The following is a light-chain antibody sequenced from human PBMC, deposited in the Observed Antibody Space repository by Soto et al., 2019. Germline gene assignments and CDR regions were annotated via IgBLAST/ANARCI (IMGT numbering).Light chain of an antibody. CDR1: SSDVGGYNS. V-gene: IGLV2-11*01. CDR2: DVN. J-gene: IGLJ3*02. CDR3: SSYAGYYGVL. Sequence: QSALTQPRSVSASPGQSVTISCTGTSSDVGGYNSVSWYQQHPGKAPRLLIYDVNKRPSGVPDRFSGSRSGNTASLTISGLQAEDEADYYCSSYAGYYGVLFGGGTKLTVL.